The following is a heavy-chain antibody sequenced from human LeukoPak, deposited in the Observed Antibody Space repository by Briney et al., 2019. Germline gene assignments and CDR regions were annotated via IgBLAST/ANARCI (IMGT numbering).Heavy chain of an antibody. CDR3: AAAPITGETHYYYYYYKDV. V-gene: IGHV1-2*02. CDR1: GYTFTGYS. J-gene: IGHJ6*03. D-gene: IGHD7-27*01. Sequence: GASVKVSCKASGYTFTGYSMHWVRQAPGQGLEWMGWINPNSGDTHYAQKFQGRVTMTRDTSISTAYMELSKLTSDDTALYYCAAAPITGETHYYYYYYKDVWGKGTAVTVSS. CDR2: INPNSGDT.